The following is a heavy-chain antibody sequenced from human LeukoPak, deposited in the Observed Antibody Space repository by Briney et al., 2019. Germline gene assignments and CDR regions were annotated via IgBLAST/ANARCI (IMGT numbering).Heavy chain of an antibody. CDR2: VNNDGDRT. D-gene: IGHD3-9*01. CDR1: GFTFTTYA. Sequence: GGSLRLSCVVSGFTFTTYAMSWVRQAPGKGLEWISGVNNDGDRTFYADSVKGRFTISRDTSKNTLYLQMNSLRAEDTAVYYCAKDLGYDILTGLYAFDIWGQGTMVTVSS. J-gene: IGHJ3*02. CDR3: AKDLGYDILTGLYAFDI. V-gene: IGHV3-23*01.